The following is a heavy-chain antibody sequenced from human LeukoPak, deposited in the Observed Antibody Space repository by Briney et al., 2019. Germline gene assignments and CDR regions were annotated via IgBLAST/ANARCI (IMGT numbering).Heavy chain of an antibody. CDR2: ISGSGGST. CDR3: AKVYSSSSRGFDY. CDR1: GFNFSSYA. D-gene: IGHD6-6*01. J-gene: IGHJ4*02. Sequence: GGSLRLSCAASGFNFSSYAMSWVRQAPGKGLEWVSAISGSGGSTYYADSVKGRFTISRDNSKNTLYLQMNSLRAEDTAVYYCAKVYSSSSRGFDYWGQGTLVTVSS. V-gene: IGHV3-23*01.